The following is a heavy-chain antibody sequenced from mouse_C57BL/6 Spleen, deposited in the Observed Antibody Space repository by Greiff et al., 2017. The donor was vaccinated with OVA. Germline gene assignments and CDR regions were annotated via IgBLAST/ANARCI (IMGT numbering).Heavy chain of an antibody. CDR1: GFTFSSYA. J-gene: IGHJ2*01. CDR3: ARDPLYGNSFDY. CDR2: ISDGGSYT. D-gene: IGHD2-1*01. Sequence: EVKVEESGGGLVKPGGSLKLSCAASGFTFSSYAMSWVRQTPEKRLEWVATISDGGSYTYYPDNVKGRFTISRDNSKTNLYLQMSHLKSEDTAMDYCARDPLYGNSFDYWGQGTTLTVSS. V-gene: IGHV5-4*01.